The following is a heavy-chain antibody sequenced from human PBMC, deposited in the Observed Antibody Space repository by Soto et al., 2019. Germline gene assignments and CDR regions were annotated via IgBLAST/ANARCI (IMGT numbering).Heavy chain of an antibody. J-gene: IGHJ6*02. CDR3: ARGTTTSAFSAMGV. CDR1: GFTYNYHA. CDR2: ISYDGDNK. D-gene: IGHD1-1*01. V-gene: IGHV3-30-3*01. Sequence: QVQLVESGGGVVQPGRSLRLSCAASGFTYNYHALNWVRQAPGKGLEWVAVISYDGDNKYIAESVKGRFTISRDNSKNTVSLQMNSLRTQDTAMYFCARGTTTSAFSAMGVWGQGTTVTVSS.